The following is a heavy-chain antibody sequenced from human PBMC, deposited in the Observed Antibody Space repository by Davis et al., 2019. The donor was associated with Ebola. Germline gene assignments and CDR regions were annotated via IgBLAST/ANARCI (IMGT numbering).Heavy chain of an antibody. Sequence: GESLKISCAASGFTFSSYAMSWVRQAPGKGPEWVSGISRSGDKTYYADSVKGRFTISRDNSKNTLYLQMNSLRAEDTAVYYCAKVAIVVVPAAIPDPNWFDPWGQGTLVTVSS. V-gene: IGHV3-23*01. CDR1: GFTFSSYA. J-gene: IGHJ5*02. D-gene: IGHD2-2*02. CDR3: AKVAIVVVPAAIPDPNWFDP. CDR2: ISRSGDKT.